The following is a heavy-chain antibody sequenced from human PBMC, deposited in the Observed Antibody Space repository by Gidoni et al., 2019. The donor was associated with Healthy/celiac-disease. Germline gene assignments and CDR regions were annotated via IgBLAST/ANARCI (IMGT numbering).Heavy chain of an antibody. D-gene: IGHD6-19*01. Sequence: QVQLVESGGGVVQPGRSLRLSCAASGFTFSSYGMHWVRQAPGKGLEWVAVISYDGSNKYYADSVKGRFTISRDNSKNTLYLQMNSLRAEDTAVYYCARGHVVGIAVAGTGFAFDIWGQGTMVTVSS. J-gene: IGHJ3*02. CDR2: ISYDGSNK. V-gene: IGHV3-30*03. CDR1: GFTFSSYG. CDR3: ARGHVVGIAVAGTGFAFDI.